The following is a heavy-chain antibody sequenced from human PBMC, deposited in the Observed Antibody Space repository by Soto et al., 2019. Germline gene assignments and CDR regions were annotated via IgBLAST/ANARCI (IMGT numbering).Heavy chain of an antibody. D-gene: IGHD1-26*01. Sequence: EVQLLESGGGLVQPGESLRLSCAASGFTFSYYWMHWVRQAPGMGLVWVSRIHSDGSSTTYADSVKGRFTISRDNARNTLYLEMNSPRGADTAVCYCPRGGRGAFDLWGQGTVVTVSS. CDR1: GFTFSYYW. CDR3: PRGGRGAFDL. V-gene: IGHV3-74*01. J-gene: IGHJ3*01. CDR2: IHSDGSST.